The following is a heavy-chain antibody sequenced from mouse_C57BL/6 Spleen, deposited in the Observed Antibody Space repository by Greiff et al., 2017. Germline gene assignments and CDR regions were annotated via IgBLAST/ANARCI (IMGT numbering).Heavy chain of an antibody. J-gene: IGHJ2*01. CDR3: TTLTTVVAYYFDY. V-gene: IGHV14-4*01. D-gene: IGHD1-1*01. Sequence: VQLQQSGAELVRPGASVKLSCTASGFNIKDDYMHWVKQRPEQGLEWIGWIDPENGDTEYASKFQGKATITADTSSNTAYLQLSSLTSEDTAVYYCTTLTTVVAYYFDYWGQGTTLTVSS. CDR2: IDPENGDT. CDR1: GFNIKDDY.